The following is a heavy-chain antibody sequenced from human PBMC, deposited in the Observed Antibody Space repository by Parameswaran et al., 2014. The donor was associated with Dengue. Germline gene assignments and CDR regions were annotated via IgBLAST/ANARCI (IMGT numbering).Heavy chain of an antibody. CDR2: INHSGST. CDR3: ARWARGVYDILTGGYYYGMDV. J-gene: IGHJ6*02. Sequence: RWIRQPPGKGLEWIGEINHSGSTNYNPSLKSRVTISVDTSKNQFSLKLSSVTAADTAVYYCARWARGVYDILTGGYYYGMDVWGQGTTVTVSS. V-gene: IGHV4-34*01. D-gene: IGHD3-9*01.